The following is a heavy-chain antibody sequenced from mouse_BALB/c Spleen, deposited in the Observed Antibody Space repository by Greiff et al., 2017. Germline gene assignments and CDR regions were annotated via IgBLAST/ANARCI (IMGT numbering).Heavy chain of an antibody. CDR3: AREGGHFDY. CDR2: ISYDGSN. Sequence: EVKVEESGPGLVKPSQSLSLTCSVTGYSITSGYYWNWIRQFPGNKLEWMGYISYDGSNNYNPSLKNRISITRDTSKNQFFLKLNSVTTEDTATYYCAREGGHFDYWGQGTTLTVSS. CDR1: GYSITSGYY. V-gene: IGHV3-6*02. J-gene: IGHJ2*01.